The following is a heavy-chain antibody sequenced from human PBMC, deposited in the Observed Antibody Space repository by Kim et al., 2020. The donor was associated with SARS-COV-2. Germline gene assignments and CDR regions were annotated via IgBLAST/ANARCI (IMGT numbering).Heavy chain of an antibody. V-gene: IGHV3-23*01. J-gene: IGHJ4*02. D-gene: IGHD3-16*01. CDR2: VGST. CDR3: ARGPVLTY. Sequence: VGSTYNADYAKGRFTISRADSKTTLYLQMNSLRAEDTAVYYCARGPVLTYWGQGALVTVSS.